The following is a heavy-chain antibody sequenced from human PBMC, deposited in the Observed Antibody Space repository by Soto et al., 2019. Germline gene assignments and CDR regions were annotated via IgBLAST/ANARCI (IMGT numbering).Heavy chain of an antibody. CDR2: LDPSGLIT. D-gene: IGHD1-20*01. V-gene: IGHV1-46*01. CDR3: ARDPPNWNDEYYGMDV. CDR1: GYPFSNFY. Sequence: VQLEQSGAELKKPGASVYISCKSSGYPFSNFYIHWVRQAPGQGLEWLGVLDPSGLITNYAQKFQGSLSMTMDTSTATVYMQLTSLTYEDTAVYYCARDPPNWNDEYYGMDVWGQGTTVTVSS. J-gene: IGHJ6*01.